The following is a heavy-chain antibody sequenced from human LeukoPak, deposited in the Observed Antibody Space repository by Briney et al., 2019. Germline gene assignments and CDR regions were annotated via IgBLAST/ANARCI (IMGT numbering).Heavy chain of an antibody. CDR3: ARHSPVGIYYFDY. CDR1: GVSISSSNSY. V-gene: IGHV4-39*01. Sequence: SETLSLTCTVSGVSISSSNSYWGWIRQPPGKGLEWIGSIYYSGNTYYNASLKSQVSISIDTSKNQFSLKLSSVTAADTAVYYCARHSPVGIYYFDYWGQGTLVTVSS. CDR2: IYYSGNT. D-gene: IGHD1-26*01. J-gene: IGHJ4*02.